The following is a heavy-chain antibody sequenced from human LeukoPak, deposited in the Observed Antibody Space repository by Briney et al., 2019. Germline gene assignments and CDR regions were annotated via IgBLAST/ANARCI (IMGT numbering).Heavy chain of an antibody. D-gene: IGHD3-10*01. CDR3: VRDGAVVTSGNYPWRYFQH. J-gene: IGHJ1*01. CDR2: IGNTGSTT. CDR1: GFTFSSYS. Sequence: GGSLRLSCAASGFTFSSYSMNWVRQAPGKGLVWVSYIGNTGSTTYYADSVKGRFTISRDNAKNSLYLQMNTLRAEDTAVYYCVRDGAVVTSGNYPWRYFQHWGQGTLVTVSS. V-gene: IGHV3-48*01.